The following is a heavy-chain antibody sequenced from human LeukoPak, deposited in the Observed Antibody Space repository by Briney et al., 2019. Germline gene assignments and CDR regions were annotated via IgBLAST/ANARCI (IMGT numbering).Heavy chain of an antibody. J-gene: IGHJ4*02. Sequence: SGTLSLTCTVSGGSISSGGYYWSWIRQPPGKGLEWIGYIYHSGSTYYNPSLKSRVTISVDRSKNQFSLKLSSVTAADTAVYYCARDHYGDYGGYFDYWGQGTLVTVSS. CDR1: GGSISSGGYY. V-gene: IGHV4-30-2*01. CDR2: IYHSGST. D-gene: IGHD4-17*01. CDR3: ARDHYGDYGGYFDY.